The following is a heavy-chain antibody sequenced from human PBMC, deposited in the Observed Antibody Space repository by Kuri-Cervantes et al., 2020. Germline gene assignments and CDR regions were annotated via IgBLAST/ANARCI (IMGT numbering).Heavy chain of an antibody. D-gene: IGHD3-10*01. CDR3: ARSLPWFGGFDF. CDR1: GYTFTYRY. Sequence: SVKVSCKASGYTFTYRYLHWVRQAPGQALEWMGWITPFNGNTNYAQKFQDRVTITRDRSASKAFMELSNLTSEDTAIYYCARSLPWFGGFDFWGQGTLVTVSS. V-gene: IGHV1-45*02. J-gene: IGHJ4*02. CDR2: ITPFNGNT.